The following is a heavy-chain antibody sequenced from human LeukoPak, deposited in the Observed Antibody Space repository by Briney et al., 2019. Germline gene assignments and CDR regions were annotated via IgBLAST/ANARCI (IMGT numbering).Heavy chain of an antibody. CDR3: AKDHQDILTGYYFDY. Sequence: GGSLRLSCVVSGFSFSSYGMNWVRQAPGKGLEWISYISRSSSPIYYADSVKGRFTISRDNSKNTLYLQMNSLRAEDTAVYYCAKDHQDILTGYYFDYWGQGTLVTVSS. CDR2: ISRSSSPI. CDR1: GFSFSSYG. D-gene: IGHD3-9*01. J-gene: IGHJ4*02. V-gene: IGHV3-48*01.